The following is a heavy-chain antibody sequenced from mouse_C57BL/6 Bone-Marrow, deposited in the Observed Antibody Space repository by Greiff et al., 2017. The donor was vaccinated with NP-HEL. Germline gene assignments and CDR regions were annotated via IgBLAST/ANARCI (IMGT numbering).Heavy chain of an antibody. D-gene: IGHD2-3*01. Sequence: EVKLQESGPGLVKPSQSLSLTCSVTGYSITSGYYWNWIRQFPGNNLEWMGYISYDGSNNYNPSLKNRISITRDTSKNQFFLKLNSVTTEDTATYYCARALYDGHWGFAYWGQGTLVTVSA. CDR3: ARALYDGHWGFAY. V-gene: IGHV3-6*01. J-gene: IGHJ3*01. CDR1: GYSITSGYY. CDR2: ISYDGSN.